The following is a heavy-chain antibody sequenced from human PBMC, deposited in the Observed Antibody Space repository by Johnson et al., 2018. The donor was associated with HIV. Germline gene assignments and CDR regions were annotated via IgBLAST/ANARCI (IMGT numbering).Heavy chain of an antibody. CDR2: ISYDGSNK. V-gene: IGHV3-30*14. Sequence: QVQVVESGGGVVQPGRSLRLSCAASGFTFSSYAMHWVRQAPGKGLEWVAVISYDGSNKYYADSLKGRFTVSRDNSKNTWSLQMKSLRVADTDVYFCARDPGGSLGTFDIWGQGRIVTVSS. CDR3: ARDPGGSLGTFDI. J-gene: IGHJ3*02. D-gene: IGHD1-26*01. CDR1: GFTFSSYA.